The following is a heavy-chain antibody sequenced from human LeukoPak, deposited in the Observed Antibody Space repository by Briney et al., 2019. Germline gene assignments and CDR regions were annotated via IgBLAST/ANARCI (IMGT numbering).Heavy chain of an antibody. CDR2: IIPIFGTA. CDR3: ARDQSYGRWLQEYYFDY. CDR1: GFTFSSYA. J-gene: IGHJ4*02. Sequence: GGSLRLSCAASGFTFSSYAISWVRQAPGQGLEWMGGIIPIFGTANYAQKFQGRVTITADESTSTAYMELSSLRSEDTAVYYCARDQSYGRWLQEYYFDYWGQGTLVTVSS. V-gene: IGHV1-69*01. D-gene: IGHD5-24*01.